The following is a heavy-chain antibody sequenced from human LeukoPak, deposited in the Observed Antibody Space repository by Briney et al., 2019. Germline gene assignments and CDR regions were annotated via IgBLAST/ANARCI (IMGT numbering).Heavy chain of an antibody. CDR3: ARDLGQYHDTSDNWFDP. CDR1: GIIFSNYW. D-gene: IGHD3-22*01. V-gene: IGHV3-74*01. Sequence: GGSLRLSCAASGIIFSNYWMHWVRQAPGKGLVWVSRINRDGSSTSYADSVKGRFTISRDNAKNTLYLQMNSLRAEDTAVYYCARDLGQYHDTSDNWFDPWGQGTLVTVSS. CDR2: INRDGSST. J-gene: IGHJ5*02.